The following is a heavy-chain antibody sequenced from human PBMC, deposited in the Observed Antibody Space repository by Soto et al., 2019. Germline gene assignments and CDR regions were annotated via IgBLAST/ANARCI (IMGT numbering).Heavy chain of an antibody. CDR1: GDSIRNSF. Sequence: SETLSLTCTVSGDSIRNSFWSWIRQPPGKGLEWIGYVFSSGTRYNPSLKSRVTISLDTSQNQFSLKLKSMTAADTAVDYCARLRVGNIFDLWGQRTLVTGSS. D-gene: IGHD3-10*01. J-gene: IGHJ5*02. CDR2: VFSSGT. CDR3: ARLRVGNIFDL. V-gene: IGHV4-4*08.